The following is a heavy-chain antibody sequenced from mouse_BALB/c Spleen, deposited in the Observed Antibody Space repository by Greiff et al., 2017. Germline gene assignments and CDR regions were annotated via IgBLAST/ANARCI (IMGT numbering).Heavy chain of an antibody. D-gene: IGHD2-14*01. CDR2: INSNGGST. Sequence: EVKLVESGGGLVQPGGSLKLSCAASGFTFSSYGMSWVRQTPDKRLELVATINSNGGSTYYPDSVKGRFTISRDNAKNTLYLQMSSLKSEDTAMYYCAREGCTTSYFDYWGQGTTLTVSS. CDR3: AREGCTTSYFDY. V-gene: IGHV5-6-3*01. CDR1: GFTFSSYG. J-gene: IGHJ2*01.